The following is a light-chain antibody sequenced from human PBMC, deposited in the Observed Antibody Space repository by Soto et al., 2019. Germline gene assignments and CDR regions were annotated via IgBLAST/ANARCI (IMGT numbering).Light chain of an antibody. CDR1: QSVSSN. Sequence: EIVMTQSPATLSVSPGERATLSCRASQSVSSNLAWYQQKPGQAPRLLIYGASTGATGIPARFSGSGSGTEFTLTISSLQSEDFAFYYCQQYNDWPLMYTFGQGTKLEIK. CDR2: GAS. J-gene: IGKJ2*01. CDR3: QQYNDWPLMYT. V-gene: IGKV3-15*01.